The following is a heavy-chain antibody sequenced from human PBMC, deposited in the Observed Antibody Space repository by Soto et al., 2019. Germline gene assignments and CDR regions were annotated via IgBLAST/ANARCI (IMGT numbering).Heavy chain of an antibody. Sequence: ASVKVSCKASGYTFTGYYMHWVRQAPGQGLEWMGWINPNSGGTNYAQKFQGRVTMTRDTSISTAYMELSRLRSDDTAVYYCARASFTQTKREIQLPSRWGRGNLVTICS. CDR1: GYTFTGYY. D-gene: IGHD5-18*01. CDR2: INPNSGGT. V-gene: IGHV1-2*02. J-gene: IGHJ4*02. CDR3: ARASFTQTKREIQLPSR.